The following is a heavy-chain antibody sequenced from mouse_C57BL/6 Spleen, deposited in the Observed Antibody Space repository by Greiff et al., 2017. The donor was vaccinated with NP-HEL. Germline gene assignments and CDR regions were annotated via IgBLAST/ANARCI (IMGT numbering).Heavy chain of an antibody. J-gene: IGHJ4*01. CDR2: ISSGSSTI. V-gene: IGHV5-17*01. CDR1: GFTFSDYG. CDR3: ARKIYYGYDGYAMDY. Sequence: EVMLVESGGGLVKPGGSLKLSCAASGFTFSDYGMHWVRQAPEKGLEWVAYISSGSSTIYYADTVKGRFTISRDNAKNTLFLQMTSLRSEDTAMYYCARKIYYGYDGYAMDYWGQGTSVTVSS. D-gene: IGHD2-2*01.